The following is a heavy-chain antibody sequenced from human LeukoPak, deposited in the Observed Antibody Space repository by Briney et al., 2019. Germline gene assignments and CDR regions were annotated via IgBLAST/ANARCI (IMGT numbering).Heavy chain of an antibody. CDR2: INPNSGGT. V-gene: IGHV1-2*02. CDR3: ATLVIAVAGGFGDY. D-gene: IGHD6-19*01. CDR1: GYTFTGYY. J-gene: IGHJ4*02. Sequence: ASVKVSCKASGYTFTGYYMHWVRQAPGQGLEWMGWINPNSGGTNYAQKFQGRVTMTRDTSISTGYMELSKLRSDDTAVYYCATLVIAVAGGFGDYWGQGTLVTVSS.